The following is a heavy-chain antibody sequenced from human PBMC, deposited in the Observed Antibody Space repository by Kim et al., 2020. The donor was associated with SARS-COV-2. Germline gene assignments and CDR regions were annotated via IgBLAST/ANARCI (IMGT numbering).Heavy chain of an antibody. CDR3: AKDREYCSGGSCYGNYYFIMDV. D-gene: IGHD2-15*01. CDR2: ISYDGSNK. J-gene: IGHJ6*04. CDR1: GFTFSSYG. V-gene: IGHV3-30*18. Sequence: GGSLRLSCAASGFTFSSYGMHWVRQAPGKGLEWVAVISYDGSNKYYADSVKGRFTIYRDNSKNTLYLQMNSLRAEDTAVYYCAKDREYCSGGSCYGNYYFIMDVWGKGTTVTVSS.